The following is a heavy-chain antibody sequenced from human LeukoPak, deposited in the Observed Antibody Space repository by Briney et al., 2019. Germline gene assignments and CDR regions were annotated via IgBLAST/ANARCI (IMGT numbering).Heavy chain of an antibody. CDR2: ISWEGGST. CDR3: AKGGYDPDYYFDY. J-gene: IGHJ4*02. D-gene: IGHD3-16*01. Sequence: GGSLRLSCAASGFTFDDYAMHWVRQAPGKGLEWVSLISWEGGSTYYADSVKGRFTISRDNSKNSLYLEMNSLRAEDTALYYCAKGGYDPDYYFDYSGQGTLVTVSS. CDR1: GFTFDDYA. V-gene: IGHV3-43D*03.